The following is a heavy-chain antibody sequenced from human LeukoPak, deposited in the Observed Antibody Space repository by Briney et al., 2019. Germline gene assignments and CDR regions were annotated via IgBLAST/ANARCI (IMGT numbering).Heavy chain of an antibody. CDR1: GYRFTSYW. D-gene: IGHD6-13*01. CDR2: IYPGDSDT. J-gene: IGHJ4*02. V-gene: IGHV5-51*01. CDR3: ARRLGYSGSWYFDY. Sequence: GESLKISCKGSGYRFTSYWIAWVREMPGKGLESMGIIYPGDSDTRYSPSFQGQVTISADKSISTAYLQWSSLKASDTAMYYCARRLGYSGSWYFDYWGQGTLVTVSS.